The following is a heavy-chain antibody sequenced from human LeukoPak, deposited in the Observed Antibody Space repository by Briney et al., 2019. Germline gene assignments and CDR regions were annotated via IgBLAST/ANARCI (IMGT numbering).Heavy chain of an antibody. J-gene: IGHJ4*02. CDR2: IYYSGST. D-gene: IGHD5-18*01. CDR1: GGSISSGGYY. V-gene: IGHV4-31*03. Sequence: PSETLSLTCTVSGGSISSGGYYWSWIRQHPGKGLEWIGYIYYSGSTYYNPSLKSRVTISVDTSKNQFSLKLSSVTAADTAVYYCARAWIQLWPRNYYFDYWGQGTLVTVSP. CDR3: ARAWIQLWPRNYYFDY.